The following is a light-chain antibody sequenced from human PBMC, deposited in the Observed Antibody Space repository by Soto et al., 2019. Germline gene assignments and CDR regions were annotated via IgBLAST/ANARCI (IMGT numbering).Light chain of an antibody. J-gene: IGLJ7*01. V-gene: IGLV2-14*01. CDR1: SSDVGGYNY. CDR2: NFS. Sequence: QSALTQPASVSGSPGQSITISCTGTSSDVGGYNYVSWYQQHPGKAPKLIIYNFSNRPSGFSNRFSGSKSGNTASLTISGLQAEDEADYFCSSYTSSSTAVFGGGTQLTVL. CDR3: SSYTSSSTAV.